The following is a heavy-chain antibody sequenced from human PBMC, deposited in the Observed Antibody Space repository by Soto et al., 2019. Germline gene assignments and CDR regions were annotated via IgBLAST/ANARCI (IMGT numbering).Heavy chain of an antibody. CDR2: ISSGSSYI. D-gene: IGHD6-19*01. Sequence: VQLVESGGGLVKPGGSLRLSCAASGFSFSDSYMSWIRQAPGKGLEWVSHISSGSSYIKYADSVEGRFTISRDNAKNSLYLQMNSLRAEDTAVYFCARVTVETGWFDFWGLGILVTVSS. CDR3: ARVTVETGWFDF. CDR1: GFSFSDSY. J-gene: IGHJ4*02. V-gene: IGHV3-11*06.